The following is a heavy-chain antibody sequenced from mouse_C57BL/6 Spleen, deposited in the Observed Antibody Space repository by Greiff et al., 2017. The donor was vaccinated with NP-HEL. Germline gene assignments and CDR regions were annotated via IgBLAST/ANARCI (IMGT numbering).Heavy chain of an antibody. Sequence: QVQLQQSGAELVKPGASVKLSCKASGYTFTSYWMHWVKQRPGQGLEWIGMIHPNSGSTNYNEKFKSKATLTVDKSSSTAYMQLSSLTSEDSAVYYCEASSGYGYYFDYWGQGTTLTVSS. J-gene: IGHJ2*01. CDR3: EASSGYGYYFDY. CDR2: IHPNSGST. D-gene: IGHD3-2*02. CDR1: GYTFTSYW. V-gene: IGHV1-64*01.